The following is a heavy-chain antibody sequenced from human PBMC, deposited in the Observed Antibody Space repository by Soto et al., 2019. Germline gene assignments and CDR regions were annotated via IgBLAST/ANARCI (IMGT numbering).Heavy chain of an antibody. Sequence: SETLSLTCTVSGGSISSSSYYWGWIRQPPGKGLEWIGSIYYSGSTYYNPSLKSRVTISVDTSKNQFSLKLSSVTAADTAVYYCARSLWFGESAYYYYGMDVWGQGTTVTVSS. CDR3: ARSLWFGESAYYYYGMDV. J-gene: IGHJ6*02. CDR2: IYYSGST. CDR1: GGSISSSSYY. V-gene: IGHV4-39*01. D-gene: IGHD3-10*01.